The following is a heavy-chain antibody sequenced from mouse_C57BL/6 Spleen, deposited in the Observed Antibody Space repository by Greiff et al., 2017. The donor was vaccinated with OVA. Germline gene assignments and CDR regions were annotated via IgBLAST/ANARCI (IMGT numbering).Heavy chain of an antibody. D-gene: IGHD1-1*01. J-gene: IGHJ2*01. Sequence: VQLQQSGAELVKPGASVKLSCKASGYTFTSYWMQWVKQRPGQGLEWIGEIDPSDSYTNYNQKFKGKATLTVDTSSSTAYMQLSSLTSEDSAVYYCARGATVVAPYFDYWGQGTTLTVSS. V-gene: IGHV1-50*01. CDR3: ARGATVVAPYFDY. CDR2: IDPSDSYT. CDR1: GYTFTSYW.